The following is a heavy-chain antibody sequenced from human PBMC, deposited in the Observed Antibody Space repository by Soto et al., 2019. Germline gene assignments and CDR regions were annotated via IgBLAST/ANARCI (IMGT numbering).Heavy chain of an antibody. CDR1: GFTFSSYA. D-gene: IGHD1-26*01. CDR3: ARDDMGAISY. V-gene: IGHV3-30-3*01. Sequence: GGSLRLSCAASGFTFSSYAMHWVRQAPGKGLEWVAVISYDGSNKYYADSVKGRFTISRDNSKNTLYLQMNSLRAEDTAVYYCARDDMGAISYWGQGTLVTVSS. J-gene: IGHJ4*02. CDR2: ISYDGSNK.